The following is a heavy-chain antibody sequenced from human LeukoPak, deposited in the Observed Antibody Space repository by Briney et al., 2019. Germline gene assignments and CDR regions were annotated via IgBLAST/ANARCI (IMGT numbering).Heavy chain of an antibody. CDR3: ARVGYYDSSGYYLSTFDY. CDR2: IYYSGST. D-gene: IGHD3-22*01. J-gene: IGHJ4*02. Sequence: PSETLSLTCTVSGYSISSGYYWGWIRQPPGKGLEWIGSIYYSGSTYYNPSLKSRVTISVDTSKNQFSLKLSSVTAADTAVYYCARVGYYDSSGYYLSTFDYWGQGTLVTVSS. V-gene: IGHV4-38-2*02. CDR1: GYSISSGYY.